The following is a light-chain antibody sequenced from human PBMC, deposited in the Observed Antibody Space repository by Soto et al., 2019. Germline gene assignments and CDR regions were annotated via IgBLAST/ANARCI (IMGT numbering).Light chain of an antibody. CDR2: DAS. Sequence: EFVLTQSPGTLSLSPGERATVSCRASQSVSSHLAWYQQKRGQAPRLLIYDASSRASGIPARFSGSGSGTDFTLTISSLEPEDFAVYYCQQGGNWPLTFGQGTRLEIK. V-gene: IGKV3-11*01. CDR3: QQGGNWPLT. J-gene: IGKJ5*01. CDR1: QSVSSH.